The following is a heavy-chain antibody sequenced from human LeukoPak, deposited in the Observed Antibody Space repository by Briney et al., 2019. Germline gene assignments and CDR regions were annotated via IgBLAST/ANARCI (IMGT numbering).Heavy chain of an antibody. CDR1: GYTFTSYG. Sequence: GASVKVSCKASGYTFTSYGISWVRQAPGQGLEWMGWISAYNGNTNYAQKLQGRVTMTTDTSTSTAYMELRSLRSDDTAVYYCARARSYSSSWYTPVLFYYYYMDVWGKGTTVTVSS. D-gene: IGHD6-13*01. CDR3: ARARSYSSSWYTPVLFYYYYMDV. J-gene: IGHJ6*03. CDR2: ISAYNGNT. V-gene: IGHV1-18*01.